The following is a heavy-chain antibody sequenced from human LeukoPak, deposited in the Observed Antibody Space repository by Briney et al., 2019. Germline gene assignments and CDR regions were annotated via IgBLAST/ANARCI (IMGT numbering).Heavy chain of an antibody. V-gene: IGHV3-23*01. J-gene: IGHJ3*02. CDR3: AKDRNWRRPDAFDI. CDR2: ISGSGGST. CDR1: GFTFSSYA. D-gene: IGHD1-20*01. Sequence: PGRPLRLSYAASGFTFSSYAMGWVRQAPGKGLEWVSAISGSGGSTYYADSVKGRFTISRDNSKNTLYLQMNSLRAEDTAVYYCAKDRNWRRPDAFDIWGQGTMVTVSS.